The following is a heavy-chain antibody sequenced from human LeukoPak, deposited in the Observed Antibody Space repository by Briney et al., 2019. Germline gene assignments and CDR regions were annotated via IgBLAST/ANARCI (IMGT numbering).Heavy chain of an antibody. CDR1: GGSFSGYY. J-gene: IGHJ4*02. CDR2: INHSGST. Sequence: PSETLSLTCAVYGGSFSGYYWSWIRQPPGKGLEWIGEINHSGSTNYNPSLKSRVTISVDTSKNHFSPNLSSVTAADTAVYYCARRNLLHSIAAAGDCFDYWGQGTLVTVSS. CDR3: ARRNLLHSIAAAGDCFDY. V-gene: IGHV4-34*01. D-gene: IGHD6-13*01.